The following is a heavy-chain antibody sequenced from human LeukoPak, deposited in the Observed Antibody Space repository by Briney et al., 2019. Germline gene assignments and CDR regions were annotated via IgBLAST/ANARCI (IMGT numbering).Heavy chain of an antibody. Sequence: GGSLRLSCAASGFTVSSHFMSWVRQAPGKGLEWVSVIYSGGLTYYADSVKGRFTISRDTSRNTLYLQMNSLRAEDTAMYYCARTSGDNDGNALYFDYWGQGTLVTVSS. D-gene: IGHD4-23*01. J-gene: IGHJ4*02. CDR1: GFTVSSHF. CDR2: IYSGGLT. V-gene: IGHV3-53*01. CDR3: ARTSGDNDGNALYFDY.